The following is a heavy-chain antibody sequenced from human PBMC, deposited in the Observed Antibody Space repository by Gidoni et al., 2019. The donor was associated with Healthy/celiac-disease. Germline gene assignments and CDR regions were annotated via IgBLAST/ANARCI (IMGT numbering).Heavy chain of an antibody. J-gene: IGHJ4*02. D-gene: IGHD2-2*01. CDR2: IKQDGSEK. Sequence: EVQLVESGGGLVQPGGSLRLSCAASGFTFSIYLMSWVRQAPGKGLEWVANIKQDGSEKYYVDSVKGRFTISRDNAKNSLYLQMNSLRAEDTAVYYCARGRVVVPAAVYYFDYWGQGTLVTVSS. CDR1: GFTFSIYL. V-gene: IGHV3-7*01. CDR3: ARGRVVVPAAVYYFDY.